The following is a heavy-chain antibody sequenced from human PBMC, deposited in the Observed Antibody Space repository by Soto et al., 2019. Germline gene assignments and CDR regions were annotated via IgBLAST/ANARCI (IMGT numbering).Heavy chain of an antibody. CDR3: AAGVVVAATRDY. CDR1: GFTFSSYS. Sequence: EVQLVESGGGLVKPGGSLRLSCAASGFTFSSYSMNWVRQAPGKGLEWVSSISSSSSYIYYPDSVKGRFTISRDNAKNSLYLQMNSLRAEDTAVYYCAAGVVVAATRDYWGQGTLVTVSS. D-gene: IGHD2-15*01. V-gene: IGHV3-21*01. CDR2: ISSSSSYI. J-gene: IGHJ4*02.